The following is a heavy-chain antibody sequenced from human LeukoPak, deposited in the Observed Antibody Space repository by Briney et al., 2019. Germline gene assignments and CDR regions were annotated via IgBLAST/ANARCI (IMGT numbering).Heavy chain of an antibody. Sequence: GASVKVSCKASGGTFSSYAISWVRQAPGQGPEWMGRIIPTFGTANYAQKFQGRVTITTDESTSTAYMELSSLRSEDTAVYYCARELGYCSGGSCYTWFDPWGQGTLVTVSS. CDR1: GGTFSSYA. CDR2: IIPTFGTA. V-gene: IGHV1-69*05. J-gene: IGHJ5*02. CDR3: ARELGYCSGGSCYTWFDP. D-gene: IGHD2-15*01.